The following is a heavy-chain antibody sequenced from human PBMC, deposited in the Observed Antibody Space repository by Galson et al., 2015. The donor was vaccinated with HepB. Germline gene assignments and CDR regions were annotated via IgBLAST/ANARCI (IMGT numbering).Heavy chain of an antibody. CDR3: VRGVWYGMDV. J-gene: IGHJ6*02. D-gene: IGHD2-21*01. V-gene: IGHV5-51*01. CDR1: GFTFTSYW. CDR2: ISPGDSDT. Sequence: SLRLSCAACGFTFTSYWIGWVRQKPGKGLEWMGIISPGDSDTRYSPSFQGQVTISADKSINTAYLQWSSLKVSDTAIYFCVRGVWYGMDVWGQGTTVTVSS.